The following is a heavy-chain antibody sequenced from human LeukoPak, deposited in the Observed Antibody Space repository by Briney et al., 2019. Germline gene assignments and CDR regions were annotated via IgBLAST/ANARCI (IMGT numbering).Heavy chain of an antibody. CDR1: GFTFSDHY. CDR2: TRNKANGYTT. D-gene: IGHD3-22*01. V-gene: IGHV3-72*01. CDR3: ARVGNSGGYYNPLDY. Sequence: GRSLRLSCAPSGFTFSDHYMDWVRQAPGKGLEWVGRTRNKANGYTTEYAASVKDRFTMSRDDSKNSVYLQMNSLKTEDTAVYYCARVGNSGGYYNPLDYWGQGTVDTVSS. J-gene: IGHJ4*02.